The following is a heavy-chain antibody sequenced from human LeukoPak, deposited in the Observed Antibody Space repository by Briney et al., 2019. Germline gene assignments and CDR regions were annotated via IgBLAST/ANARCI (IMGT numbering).Heavy chain of an antibody. CDR2: ISTSGSTI. Sequence: GGSLRLSCAASGFTFSDYYMNWIRQAPGKGLEWLSYISTSGSTIFYADSVKGRFTISRDNAKNSLFLEMNSLRSDDTAVYYCARVMNYYGPDNWFDPWGQGTLVTVSS. CDR3: ARVMNYYGPDNWFDP. V-gene: IGHV3-11*01. J-gene: IGHJ5*02. D-gene: IGHD3-10*01. CDR1: GFTFSDYY.